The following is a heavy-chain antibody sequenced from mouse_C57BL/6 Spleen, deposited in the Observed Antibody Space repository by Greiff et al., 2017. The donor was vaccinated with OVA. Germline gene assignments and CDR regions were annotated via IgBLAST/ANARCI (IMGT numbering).Heavy chain of an antibody. D-gene: IGHD2-1*01. V-gene: IGHV1-59*01. CDR3: ARSEGYGNYGAY. J-gene: IGHJ3*01. CDR1: GYTFTSYW. Sequence: QVQLQQPGAELVRPGTSVKLSCKASGYTFTSYWMHWVKQRPGQGLEWIGVIDPSDSYTNYNQKFKGKATLTVDTSSSTAYMQLSSLTSEDSAVYYCARSEGYGNYGAYWGKGTLVTVSA. CDR2: IDPSDSYT.